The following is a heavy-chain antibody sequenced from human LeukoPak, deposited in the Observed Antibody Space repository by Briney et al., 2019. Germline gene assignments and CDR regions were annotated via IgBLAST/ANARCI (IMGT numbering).Heavy chain of an antibody. Sequence: GGSLRLSCAASGFTFSSYAMNWVRQAPGKGLEWVSAISGSCVSTYYADSVKGRFTISRDNSKNTLYLQMNSLRAEDTAVDYCAKGGSSSSWPYWGQGTLVTVSS. D-gene: IGHD6-13*01. CDR2: ISGSCVST. CDR1: GFTFSSYA. CDR3: AKGGSSSSWPY. J-gene: IGHJ4*02. V-gene: IGHV3-23*01.